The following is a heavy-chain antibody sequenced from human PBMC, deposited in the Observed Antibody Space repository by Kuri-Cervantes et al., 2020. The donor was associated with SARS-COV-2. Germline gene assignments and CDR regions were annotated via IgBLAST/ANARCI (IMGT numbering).Heavy chain of an antibody. Sequence: ASVKVSCKASGYTFTSYGISWVRQAPGQGLEWMGWISACNGNTNYAQKLQGRVTMTTDTSTSTAYMGLRSLRSDDTAVYYCARTAAAGTQYFQHWGHGTLVTVSS. V-gene: IGHV1-18*01. J-gene: IGHJ1*01. CDR2: ISACNGNT. CDR1: GYTFTSYG. CDR3: ARTAAAGTQYFQH. D-gene: IGHD6-13*01.